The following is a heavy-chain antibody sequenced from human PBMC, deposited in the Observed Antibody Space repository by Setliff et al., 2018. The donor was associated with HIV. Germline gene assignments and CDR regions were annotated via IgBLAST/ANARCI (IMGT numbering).Heavy chain of an antibody. J-gene: IGHJ4*02. Sequence: SETLSLTCTVSGGSISSSSYYWGWIRQPPGKGLEWIGSIYYSGSTYYNPSLKSRVTISVDTSKNQFSLKLSSATAADTAVYYCARHLTPLLVAVSWGQGTLVTVSS. V-gene: IGHV4-39*01. D-gene: IGHD2-15*01. CDR1: GGSISSSSYY. CDR2: IYYSGST. CDR3: ARHLTPLLVAVS.